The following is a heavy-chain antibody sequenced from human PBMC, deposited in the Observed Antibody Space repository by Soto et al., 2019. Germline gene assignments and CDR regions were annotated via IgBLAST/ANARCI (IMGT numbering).Heavy chain of an antibody. D-gene: IGHD2-2*02. Sequence: ASETLSLTCTFSGYSISSSSYYWGWIRQPPGKGLEWIGTIYYSGSTYYNPSLKSRVIISVDTSKNQFSLSLTSVTAADTAVYYCAREYTYGSNFFDCWGQGALVTVSS. J-gene: IGHJ4*02. CDR1: GYSISSSSYY. CDR2: IYYSGST. CDR3: AREYTYGSNFFDC. V-gene: IGHV4-39*07.